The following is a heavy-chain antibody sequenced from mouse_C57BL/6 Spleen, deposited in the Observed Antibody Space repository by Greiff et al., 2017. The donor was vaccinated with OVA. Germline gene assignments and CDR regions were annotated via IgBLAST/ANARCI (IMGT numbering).Heavy chain of an antibody. CDR2: IYPGSGSP. J-gene: IGHJ4*01. V-gene: IGHV1-55*01. CDR3: ARKGGRYAMDY. D-gene: IGHD3-3*01. Sequence: QVQLQQPGAELVKPGASVKMSCKASGYTFTSYWITWVKQRPGQGLEWIGDIYPGSGSPNYNEKFKSKATLHVDKSYSTAYMQLSSLTSEESAGDYCARKGGRYAMDYWGQGTTVTVSS. CDR1: GYTFTSYW.